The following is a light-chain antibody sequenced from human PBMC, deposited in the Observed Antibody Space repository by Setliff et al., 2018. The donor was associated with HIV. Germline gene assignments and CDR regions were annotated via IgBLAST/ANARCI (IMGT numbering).Light chain of an antibody. V-gene: IGLV2-14*01. Sequence: LTQPASVSGSPGQSITISCTGTSSDVGSYSYVSWYQQHPGKAPKLIIYEVRNRPSGVSNRFSGSKSGNTASLTISGLQAEDEADYYCSSYAITNTLPFGTGTKVTVL. CDR2: EVR. CDR1: SSDVGSYSY. J-gene: IGLJ1*01. CDR3: SSYAITNTLP.